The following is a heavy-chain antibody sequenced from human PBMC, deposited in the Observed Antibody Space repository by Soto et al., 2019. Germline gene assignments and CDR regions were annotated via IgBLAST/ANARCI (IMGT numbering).Heavy chain of an antibody. Sequence: QVQLVQSGAEVKKPGASVKVSCKASGYTFTSYGISWVRQAPGQGLEWMGWISAYNGNTNYAQKLQGRVTMTTDTSTSTAYMELRSMRSDDTAVYYCAGGGCISTSCYVGYYYGMDVWGQGTTVTVSS. V-gene: IGHV1-18*01. D-gene: IGHD2-2*01. J-gene: IGHJ6*02. CDR1: GYTFTSYG. CDR2: ISAYNGNT. CDR3: AGGGCISTSCYVGYYYGMDV.